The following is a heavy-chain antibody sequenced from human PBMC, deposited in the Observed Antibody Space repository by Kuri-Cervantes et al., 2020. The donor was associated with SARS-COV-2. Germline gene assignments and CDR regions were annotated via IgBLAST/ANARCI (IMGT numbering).Heavy chain of an antibody. CDR2: INAGNGNT. J-gene: IGHJ4*02. CDR1: GYTFTSYG. V-gene: IGHV1-3*01. D-gene: IGHD2-2*01. Sequence: ASVKVSCKASGYTFTSYGISWVRQAPGQRLEWMGWINAGNGNTKYSQKFQGRVTITRDTSASTAYMELSSLRSEDTAVYYCARGYCSSTSCYPSDYWGQGTLVPSPQ. CDR3: ARGYCSSTSCYPSDY.